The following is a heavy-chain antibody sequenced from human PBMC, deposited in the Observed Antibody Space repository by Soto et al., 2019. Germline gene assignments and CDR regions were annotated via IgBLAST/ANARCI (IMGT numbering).Heavy chain of an antibody. CDR3: AISGRVADKSLPYYYYGMDV. CDR1: GGTFSSYA. CDR2: LIPIFGTA. D-gene: IGHD6-19*01. Sequence: SVKVSCNASGGTFSSYAMSWVRQAPGQGLEWMGGLIPIFGTANYAQKFQGRATITADESTSTAYMELRSLRSEDTAVYYCAISGRVADKSLPYYYYGMDVRRQGTTVTVS. V-gene: IGHV1-69*13. J-gene: IGHJ6*02.